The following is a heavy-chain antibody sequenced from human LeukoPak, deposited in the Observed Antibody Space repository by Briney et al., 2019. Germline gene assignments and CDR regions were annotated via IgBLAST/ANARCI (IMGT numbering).Heavy chain of an antibody. Sequence: GGSLRLSCAASGFTFSSYAMHWVRQAPGKGLEWVAVISYDGSNKYYADSVKGRFTISRDNSKNTLYLQMNSLRAEDTAVYYCARDQVGATDYFDYWGQGTLVTVSS. D-gene: IGHD1-26*01. CDR1: GFTFSSYA. J-gene: IGHJ4*02. CDR3: ARDQVGATDYFDY. CDR2: ISYDGSNK. V-gene: IGHV3-30-3*01.